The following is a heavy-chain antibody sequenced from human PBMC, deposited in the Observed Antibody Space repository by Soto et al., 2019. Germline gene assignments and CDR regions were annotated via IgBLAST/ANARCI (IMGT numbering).Heavy chain of an antibody. V-gene: IGHV1-8*01. D-gene: IGHD2-15*01. Sequence: QVQLVQSGAEVKKPGASVKVSCKASGYTFTSYDINWVRQATGQGLEWMGWMNPNSGNTGYAQKFQGRVTMTRYTSISTAYMELSSLRSEDTAVYYCARGEDIVVVVAAYGSDYWGQGTLVTVSS. J-gene: IGHJ4*02. CDR2: MNPNSGNT. CDR1: GYTFTSYD. CDR3: ARGEDIVVVVAAYGSDY.